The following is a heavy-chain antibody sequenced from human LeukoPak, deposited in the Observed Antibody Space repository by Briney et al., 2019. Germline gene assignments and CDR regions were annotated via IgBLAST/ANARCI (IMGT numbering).Heavy chain of an antibody. J-gene: IGHJ6*03. CDR1: GFTFSRYS. CDR2: ISRSNNYI. Sequence: PGGSLRLSCGASGFTFSRYSMNWVRQAPGKGLEWVSSISRSNNYIYYADSVKGRFTISRDNAKNSLYLQMNSLRAEDTAVYYCARFGDIYCTNGICPEEYYYYHYMDVWGKGTTVTVSS. CDR3: ARFGDIYCTNGICPEEYYYYHYMDV. D-gene: IGHD2-8*01. V-gene: IGHV3-21*01.